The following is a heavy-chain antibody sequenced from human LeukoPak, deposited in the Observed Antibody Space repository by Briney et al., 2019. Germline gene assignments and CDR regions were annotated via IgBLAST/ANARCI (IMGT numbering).Heavy chain of an antibody. J-gene: IGHJ4*01. CDR3: AYNRNFALDN. V-gene: IGHV4/OR15-8*01. D-gene: IGHD1-14*01. CDR1: GASIASHSW. CDR2: VYHSGGA. Sequence: TSETLSLTCAVSGASIASHSWWSWVRQPPGKGLEWIGEVYHSGGANYKPSLKSRVTISVDTSRNHFSLKLTSVTAADTAVYFCAYNRNFALDNWGQGTPVTVSS.